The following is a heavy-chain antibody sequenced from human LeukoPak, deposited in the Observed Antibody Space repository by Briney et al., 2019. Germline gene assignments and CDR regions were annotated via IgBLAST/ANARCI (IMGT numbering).Heavy chain of an antibody. D-gene: IGHD3-16*01. CDR3: ARGGGLDV. CDR1: GFPVSGHY. CDR2: IFTSGST. V-gene: IGHV3-53*01. Sequence: GGSLRLSCAASGFPVSGHYMSWVRQAPGEGLEWVSIIFTSGSTYYADSVKGRFTISRDSSKNSLFLQMNSLRAEDTAVYFCARGGGLDVWGQGATVTVSS. J-gene: IGHJ6*02.